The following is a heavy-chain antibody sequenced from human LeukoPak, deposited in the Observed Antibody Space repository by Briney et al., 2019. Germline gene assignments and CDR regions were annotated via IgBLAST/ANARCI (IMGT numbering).Heavy chain of an antibody. D-gene: IGHD3-9*01. CDR2: INPNSGGT. Sequence: ASVKVSCKASGYTFTGYYMHWVRQAPGQGLEWMGWINPNSGGTNYAQKFQGRVTMTRDTSISTAYMELSRLRSDDTAVYYCARDSISYYDILTGYYSSNWFDPWGQGTLVTDSS. CDR1: GYTFTGYY. J-gene: IGHJ5*02. V-gene: IGHV1-2*02. CDR3: ARDSISYYDILTGYYSSNWFDP.